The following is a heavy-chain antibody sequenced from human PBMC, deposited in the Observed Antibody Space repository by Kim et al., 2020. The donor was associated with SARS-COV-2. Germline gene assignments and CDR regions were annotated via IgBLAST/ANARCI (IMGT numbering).Heavy chain of an antibody. CDR1: GGSISSYY. CDR3: ARVASAGVGSSWYSFDY. D-gene: IGHD6-13*01. CDR2: IYYSGST. Sequence: SETLSLTCTVSGGSISSYYWSWIRQPPGKGLEWIGYIYYSGSTNYHLSLKSRVTISVDTSKNQFSLKLSSVTAADTAVYYCARVASAGVGSSWYSFDYWGQGTLVTVSS. V-gene: IGHV4-59*01. J-gene: IGHJ4*02.